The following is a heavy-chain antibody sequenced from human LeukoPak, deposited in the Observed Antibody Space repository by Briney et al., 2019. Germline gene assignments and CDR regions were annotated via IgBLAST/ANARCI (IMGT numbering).Heavy chain of an antibody. Sequence: GGSLRLSCAASGFTVSSNYMSWVRQAPGKGLEWVSVSYSGGSTYYADSVKGRFTISRDNSKNTLYLQMNSLRAEDTAVYYCARDNYYGSGSYYIPSYYYYGMDVWGQGTTVTVSS. CDR1: GFTVSSNY. D-gene: IGHD3-10*01. V-gene: IGHV3-66*02. CDR2: SYSGGST. CDR3: ARDNYYGSGSYYIPSYYYYGMDV. J-gene: IGHJ6*02.